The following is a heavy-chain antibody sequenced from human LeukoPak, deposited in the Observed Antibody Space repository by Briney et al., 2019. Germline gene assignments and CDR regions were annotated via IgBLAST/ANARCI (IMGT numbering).Heavy chain of an antibody. CDR1: GFTFSSYG. Sequence: HPGGSLRLSCAASGFTFSSYGMHWVRQAPGKGLEWVAVIWYDGSNKYYADSVKGRFTISRDNSKNTLYLQMNSLRAEDTAVYYCAKDKLRYFDPKGMDVWGKGTTVTVSS. D-gene: IGHD3-9*01. V-gene: IGHV3-33*06. CDR3: AKDKLRYFDPKGMDV. CDR2: IWYDGSNK. J-gene: IGHJ6*04.